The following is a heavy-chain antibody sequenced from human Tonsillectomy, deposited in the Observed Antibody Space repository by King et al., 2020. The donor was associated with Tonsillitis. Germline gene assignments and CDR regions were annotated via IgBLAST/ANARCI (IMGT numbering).Heavy chain of an antibody. CDR1: GFTFSNYA. D-gene: IGHD5-18*01. CDR3: TRERVTASWFDP. CDR2: IRSKAYGGTT. V-gene: IGHV3-49*04. J-gene: IGHJ5*02. Sequence: VQLVESGGGLVQPGRSLRLSCATSGFTFSNYAMSWVRQAPGKGLEWVRFIRSKAYGGTTEYAASVKGRFNISRDDSKSIVYLQINSLKTEDTAGYYCTRERVTASWFDPWGQGTLVTVSS.